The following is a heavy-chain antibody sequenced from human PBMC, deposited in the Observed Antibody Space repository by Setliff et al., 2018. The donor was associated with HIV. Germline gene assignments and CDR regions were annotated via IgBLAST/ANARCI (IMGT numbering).Heavy chain of an antibody. CDR3: ARSTPSVGYISEH. J-gene: IGHJ4*02. CDR1: GVSISAYF. V-gene: IGHV4-59*01. D-gene: IGHD5-12*01. CDR2: IDNSGNT. Sequence: KTSETLSLTCAVSGVSISAYFWSWIRQSPEKGLEWIGYIDNSGNTDYSPSLKSRITISGDTSKNQFSLKLNSVTAADAAVYYCARSTPSVGYISEHWGQGTLVTVS.